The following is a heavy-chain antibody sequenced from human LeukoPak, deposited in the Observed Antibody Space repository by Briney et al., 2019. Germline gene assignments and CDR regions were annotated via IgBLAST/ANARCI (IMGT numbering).Heavy chain of an antibody. CDR1: GAFVLSGGHY. D-gene: IGHD3-16*01. CDR3: TKDLRADDSPLGFDP. V-gene: IGHV4-31*03. CDR2: IHSSGTT. J-gene: IGHJ5*02. Sequence: PSETLSLTCTVSGAFVLSGGHYWRWLRKHPGQGLEWIGYIHSSGTTKYKPSLKSRAFISLDASKNQFSLRLTSVTAADTAVYYCTKDLRADDSPLGFDPWGQGTLVTVSS.